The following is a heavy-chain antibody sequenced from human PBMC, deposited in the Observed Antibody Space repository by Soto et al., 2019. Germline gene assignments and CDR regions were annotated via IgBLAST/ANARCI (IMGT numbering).Heavy chain of an antibody. J-gene: IGHJ6*02. CDR2: IYYSGST. CDR3: ACIFSGGYGYGFYYYGMDV. Sequence: PSATLSLTCTFPGASISSYYWSWIRQPPGKGLEWIGYIYYSGSTNYNPSLKSRVTISVDTSKNQFSLKLSSVTAADTAVYYCACIFSGGYGYGFYYYGMDVWGQGTTVT. V-gene: IGHV4-59*08. CDR1: GASISSYY. D-gene: IGHD5-18*01.